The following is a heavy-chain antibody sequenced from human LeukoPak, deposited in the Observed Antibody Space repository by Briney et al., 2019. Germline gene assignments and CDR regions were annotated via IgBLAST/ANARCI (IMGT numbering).Heavy chain of an antibody. D-gene: IGHD6-25*01. V-gene: IGHV3-21*06. CDR1: GFSFSDYD. J-gene: IGHJ4*02. CDR2: ISGSSSHR. Sequence: GGSLRLSCTASGFSFSDYDMNWVRQAPGKGLEWVSSISGSSSHRYYEDSAKGRFTISRDNAKNSLYLQMNSLRAEDTAVYYCARAFPPLRTSAAGDYWGQGTLVTVSS. CDR3: ARAFPPLRTSAAGDY.